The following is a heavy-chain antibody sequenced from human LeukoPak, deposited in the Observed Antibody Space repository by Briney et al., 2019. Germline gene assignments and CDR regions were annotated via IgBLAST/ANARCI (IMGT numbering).Heavy chain of an antibody. J-gene: IGHJ2*01. CDR3: ARASIAAAGTSGWYFDL. Sequence: GGSLRLSCAASGFTVSSNYMSWVRQAPGKGLEWVSVICSGGSTYYADSVKGRFTISRHNSKNTLYLQMNSLRAEDTAVYYCARASIAAAGTSGWYFDLWGRGTLVTVSS. CDR1: GFTVSSNY. V-gene: IGHV3-53*04. D-gene: IGHD6-13*01. CDR2: ICSGGST.